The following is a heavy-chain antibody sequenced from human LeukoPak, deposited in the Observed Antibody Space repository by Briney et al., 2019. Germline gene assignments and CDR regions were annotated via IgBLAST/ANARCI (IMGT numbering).Heavy chain of an antibody. CDR1: GGSFSGYY. Sequence: SETLSLTCAVYGGSFSGYYWSWIRQPPGKGLEWIGEINHSGSTNYNPSLKSRVTISVDTSKNQFSLKLSSVTAADTAVYYCARRLGDGQIVLEAFDIWGQGTMVTVSS. CDR2: INHSGST. D-gene: IGHD3-22*01. J-gene: IGHJ3*02. CDR3: ARRLGDGQIVLEAFDI. V-gene: IGHV4-34*01.